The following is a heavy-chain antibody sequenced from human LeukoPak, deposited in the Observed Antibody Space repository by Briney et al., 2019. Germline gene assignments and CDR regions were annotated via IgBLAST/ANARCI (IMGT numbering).Heavy chain of an antibody. CDR2: ISGSGAST. D-gene: IGHD2-2*01. V-gene: IGHV3-23*01. CDR1: GFTFSNYA. Sequence: GGSLRLSCTASGFTFSNYAMSWVRQAPGRGLEWVSTISGSGASTYYADSVKGRFAISRDNSKNTLYLQMNSLRAEDTAVYYCAKRPLHVLCWDYWGQGTLVTVSS. J-gene: IGHJ4*02. CDR3: AKRPLHVLCWDY.